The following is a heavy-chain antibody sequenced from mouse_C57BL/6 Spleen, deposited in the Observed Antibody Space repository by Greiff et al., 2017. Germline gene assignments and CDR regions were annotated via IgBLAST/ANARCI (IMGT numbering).Heavy chain of an antibody. J-gene: IGHJ4*01. CDR2: IYPGSGST. Sequence: QVQLQQPGAELVKPGASVKMSCKASGYTFTSYWITWVKQRPGQGLEWIGDIYPGSGSTNYNEKFKSEATLTVDTSSSTAYMQLSSLTSEDSAVYYCARRGTTDYAMDYWGQGTSVTVSS. D-gene: IGHD1-1*01. CDR1: GYTFTSYW. CDR3: ARRGTTDYAMDY. V-gene: IGHV1-55*01.